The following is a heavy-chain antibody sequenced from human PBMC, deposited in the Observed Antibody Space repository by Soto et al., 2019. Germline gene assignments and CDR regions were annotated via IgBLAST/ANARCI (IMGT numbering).Heavy chain of an antibody. Sequence: ASETLSLTCAVSGGSISSSNWWSWVRQPPGKGLEWIGEIYHSGSTNYNPSLKSRVTISVDKSKNQFSLKLSSVTAADTAVYYCARDQGQLVGWFDPWGQGTLVTVSS. D-gene: IGHD6-13*01. V-gene: IGHV4-4*02. CDR2: IYHSGST. CDR1: GGSISSSNW. CDR3: ARDQGQLVGWFDP. J-gene: IGHJ5*02.